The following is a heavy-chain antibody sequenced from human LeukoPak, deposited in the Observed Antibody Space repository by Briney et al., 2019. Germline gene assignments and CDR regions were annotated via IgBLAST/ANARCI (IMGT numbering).Heavy chain of an antibody. J-gene: IGHJ3*02. CDR1: GYTFTGYY. Sequence: ASVKVSCKASGYTFTGYYMHWVRQAPGRGLEWMGWISAYNGNTNYAQKLQGRVTMTTDTSTSTAYMELRSLRSDDTAVYYCATFISSSPYCSGGSCYSGAFDIWGQGTMVTVSS. D-gene: IGHD2-15*01. V-gene: IGHV1-18*04. CDR3: ATFISSSPYCSGGSCYSGAFDI. CDR2: ISAYNGNT.